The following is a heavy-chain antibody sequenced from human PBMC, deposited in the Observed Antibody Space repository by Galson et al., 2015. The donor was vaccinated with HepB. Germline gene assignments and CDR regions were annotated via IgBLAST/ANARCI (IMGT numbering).Heavy chain of an antibody. CDR1: GFTFSSYA. Sequence: SLRLSCAASGFTFSSYAMHWVRQAPGKGLEWVAVISYDGSNKYYADSVKGRFTISRDNSKNTLYLQINSLRAEDTAVYYCAREKGLRGHFDYWGQGTLVTVSS. D-gene: IGHD3-16*01. CDR2: ISYDGSNK. CDR3: AREKGLRGHFDY. V-gene: IGHV3-30-3*01. J-gene: IGHJ4*02.